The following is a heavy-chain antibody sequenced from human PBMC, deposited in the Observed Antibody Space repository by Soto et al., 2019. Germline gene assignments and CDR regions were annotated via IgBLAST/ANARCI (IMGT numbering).Heavy chain of an antibody. CDR1: GGSISSYY. Sequence: SETLSLTCTVSGGSISSYYWSWIRQPPGKGLEWIGYIHYSGSTYYDSSLQSRVTISIDTSKNQFSLKLSSVTATDTAVYYCASQHYYDSSGYYVVYWGQGTLVTVPQ. J-gene: IGHJ4*02. CDR2: IHYSGST. D-gene: IGHD3-22*01. V-gene: IGHV4-59*04. CDR3: ASQHYYDSSGYYVVY.